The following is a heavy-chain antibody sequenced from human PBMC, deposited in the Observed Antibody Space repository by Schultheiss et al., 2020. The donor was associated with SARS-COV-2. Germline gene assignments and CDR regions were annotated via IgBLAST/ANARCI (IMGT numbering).Heavy chain of an antibody. D-gene: IGHD1-1*01. CDR1: GDSISSGGYY. Sequence: SETLSLTCTVSGDSISSGGYYWSWIRQHPGKGLEWIGYIYYSGSTNYNPSLKSRVTISVDKSKNQFSLKLSSVTAADTAVYYCARGGYNWDYYYYYGMDVWGQGTTVTVSS. CDR2: IYYSGST. CDR3: ARGGYNWDYYYYYGMDV. V-gene: IGHV4-61*08. J-gene: IGHJ6*02.